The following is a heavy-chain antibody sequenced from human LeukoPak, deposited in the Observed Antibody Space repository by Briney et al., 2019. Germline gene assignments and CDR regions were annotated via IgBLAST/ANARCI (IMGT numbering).Heavy chain of an antibody. J-gene: IGHJ4*02. V-gene: IGHV1-2*02. CDR2: INPNSGAT. CDR1: GYTFTGYY. Sequence: GASVKVSCKASGYTFTGYYMHWVRQAPGQGLERMGCINPNSGATNYAQKFQGRVTMTRDTSISTAYMELSGLRSDDTAVYYCASLRLIDYWGQGTLVTVSS. CDR3: ASLRLIDY. D-gene: IGHD3-16*01.